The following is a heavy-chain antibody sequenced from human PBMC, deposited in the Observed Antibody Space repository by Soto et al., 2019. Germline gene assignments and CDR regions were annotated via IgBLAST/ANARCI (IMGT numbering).Heavy chain of an antibody. CDR1: GFTFSNYW. CDR2: IKEDGSEK. Sequence: GGSLKLSCAASGFTFSNYWMTWVRQAPGKGLEWVANIKEDGSEKHYVDSVKGRFTISRDNAKNSLYLQMTSLRVEDTAVYFCSRDVVVGAKALNYWGQGALVTVSS. V-gene: IGHV3-7*01. CDR3: SRDVVVGAKALNY. D-gene: IGHD2-15*01. J-gene: IGHJ4*02.